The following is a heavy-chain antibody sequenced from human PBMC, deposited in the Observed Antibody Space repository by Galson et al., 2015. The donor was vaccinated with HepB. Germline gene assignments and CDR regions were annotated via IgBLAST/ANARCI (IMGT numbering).Heavy chain of an antibody. V-gene: IGHV3-7*03. CDR2: IKEDGSEK. CDR1: GLTFSSYW. J-gene: IGHJ5*02. CDR3: AGEKGYSYGYVSGWFDP. Sequence: SLRLSCAASGLTFSSYWMSWVRQAPGKGLEWVANIKEDGSEKYYVDSVKGRFTISRDNAKNSLYLQMNSLRAGDTAIYYCAGEKGYSYGYVSGWFDPWGQGTLVTVSS. D-gene: IGHD5-18*01.